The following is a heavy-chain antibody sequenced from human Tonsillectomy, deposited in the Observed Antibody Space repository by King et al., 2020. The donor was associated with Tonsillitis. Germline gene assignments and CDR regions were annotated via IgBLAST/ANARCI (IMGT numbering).Heavy chain of an antibody. CDR3: ARDRYYDSSGYLQADY. V-gene: IGHV3-66*01. D-gene: IGHD3-22*01. CDR1: GFTVSSNY. J-gene: IGHJ4*02. Sequence: DVQLVESGGGLVQPGGSLRLSCAASGFTVSSNYMSWVRQAPGKGLEWVSVIYSSGSTYYADSVMGRFTISRDNSKNTLYLQMNSLRAEETAVYYCARDRYYDSSGYLQADYWGQGTLVTVSS. CDR2: IYSSGST.